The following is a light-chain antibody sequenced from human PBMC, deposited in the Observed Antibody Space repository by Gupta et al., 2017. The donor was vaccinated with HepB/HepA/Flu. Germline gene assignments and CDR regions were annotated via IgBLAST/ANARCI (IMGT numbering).Light chain of an antibody. CDR1: QSISNN. J-gene: IGKJ2*02. V-gene: IGKV3D-15*01. CDR2: GAS. CDR3: QHYDNSPRI. Sequence: EIVMTQSPATLSVSPGERATLSCRASQSISNNLAWYQQKPGQAPRLLIYGASTRATGMPARFSGSGSGTEFTLIISSRQSEDFAVYSCQHYDNSPRIFGRGTKMDIK.